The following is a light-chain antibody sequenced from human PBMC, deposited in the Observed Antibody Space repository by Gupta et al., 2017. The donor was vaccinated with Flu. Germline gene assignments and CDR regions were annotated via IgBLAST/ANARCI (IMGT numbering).Light chain of an antibody. Sequence: YELTQPPSVSVSPGQTARITCSGDSFPRQYAYWYQQRPGQAPVLVIYNDTERPLGIPERYSGSTSGTTVTLTISGVQAEDEADYYCQSADTSGTLYVFGSGTKVTVL. J-gene: IGLJ1*01. CDR1: SFPRQY. V-gene: IGLV3-25*02. CDR3: QSADTSGTLYV. CDR2: NDT.